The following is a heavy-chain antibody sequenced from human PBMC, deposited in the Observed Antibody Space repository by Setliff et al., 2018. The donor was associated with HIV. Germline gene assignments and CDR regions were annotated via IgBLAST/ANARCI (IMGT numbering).Heavy chain of an antibody. Sequence: GGSLRLSCAASGFTFSSYAMSWVRQAPGKGLEWVSDVSGSGGSTYYADSVKGRFSISRDNSKNTVFLQLNAMRREDTAVYYCASARIPTGGTSTSLDFWGQGALVTVSS. CDR1: GFTFSSYA. CDR2: VSGSGGST. D-gene: IGHD1-1*01. CDR3: ASARIPTGGTSTSLDF. J-gene: IGHJ4*02. V-gene: IGHV3-23*01.